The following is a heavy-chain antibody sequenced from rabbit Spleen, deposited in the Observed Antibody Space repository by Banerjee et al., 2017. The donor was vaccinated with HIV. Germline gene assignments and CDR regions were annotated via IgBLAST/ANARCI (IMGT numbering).Heavy chain of an antibody. V-gene: IGHV1S40*01. CDR2: IDAGSSGNT. J-gene: IGHJ6*01. CDR1: GFSFSSTYY. CDR3: ARDTSTSFSTYGMDL. D-gene: IGHD1-1*01. Sequence: QSLEESGGDLVKPGASLTLTCTASGFSFSSTYYMCWVRQAPGKGLEWIACIDAGSSGNTYSATWAKGRFTISKTSPTTVTLQMTSLTAADTATYFCARDTSTSFSTYGMDLWGPGTLVTVS.